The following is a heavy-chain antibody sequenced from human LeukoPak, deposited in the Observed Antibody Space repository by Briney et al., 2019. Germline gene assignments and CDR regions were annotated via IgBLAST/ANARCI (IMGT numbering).Heavy chain of an antibody. J-gene: IGHJ3*02. V-gene: IGHV4-39*01. D-gene: IGHD3-3*01. CDR2: IYYSGST. Sequence: SETLSLTRTVSGGSISSSSYYWGWIRQPPGKGLEWIGRIYYSGSTYYNPSLKSRVTLSLDTSKNQFSLKLSSVTAADTVVYYCARQGVRFLEWLPDDGFVIWGQGTMVTVSS. CDR1: GGSISSSSYY. CDR3: ARQGVRFLEWLPDDGFVI.